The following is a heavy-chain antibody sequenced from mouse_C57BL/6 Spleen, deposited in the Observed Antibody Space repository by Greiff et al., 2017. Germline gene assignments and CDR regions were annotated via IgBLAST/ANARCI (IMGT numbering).Heavy chain of an antibody. D-gene: IGHD4-1*01. J-gene: IGHJ2*01. CDR2: IHPNSGST. CDR3: ARLDWVVPVDY. Sequence: QVQLQQSGAELVKPGASVKLSCKASGYTFTSYWMHWVKQRPGQGLEWIGMIHPNSGSTNYNEKFKSKATLTVDKSSSTAYMQLSSLTSEGAAVYYCARLDWVVPVDYWGQGTTLTVSS. V-gene: IGHV1-64*01. CDR1: GYTFTSYW.